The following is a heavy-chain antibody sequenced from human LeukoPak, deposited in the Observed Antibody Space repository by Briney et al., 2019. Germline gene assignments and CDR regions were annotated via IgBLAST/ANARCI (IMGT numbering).Heavy chain of an antibody. V-gene: IGHV1-46*01. Sequence: ASVKVSCKASGYTFTSYYMHWVRQAPGQGLEWMGIINPSGGSTSYAQKFQGRVTMTRDTSTSTVYMELSSLRSEDTAVYYCARADSNYDSGYYAFDIWGQGTMVTVSS. CDR2: INPSGGST. CDR1: GYTFTSYY. CDR3: ARADSNYDSGYYAFDI. D-gene: IGHD4-11*01. J-gene: IGHJ3*02.